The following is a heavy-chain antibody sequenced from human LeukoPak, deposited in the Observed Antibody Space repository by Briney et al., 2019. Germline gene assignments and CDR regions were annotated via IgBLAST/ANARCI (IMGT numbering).Heavy chain of an antibody. CDR2: IYYSGST. CDR1: GGSISSSTYY. J-gene: IGHJ4*02. Sequence: PSETLSLTCTVSGGSISSSTYYWGWIRQPPGKGLEWIGSIYYSGSTYYNPSLKSRVTISVDTSKNQFSLKLSSVTVADTAVYYCATVRPLASSGWFDDWGQGTLVTVSS. D-gene: IGHD6-19*01. CDR3: ATVRPLASSGWFDD. V-gene: IGHV4-39*07.